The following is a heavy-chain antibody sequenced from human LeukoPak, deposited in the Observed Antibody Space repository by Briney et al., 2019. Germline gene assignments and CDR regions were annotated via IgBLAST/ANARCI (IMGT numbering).Heavy chain of an antibody. CDR1: GFTFSSYD. V-gene: IGHV3-13*04. CDR3: ARRAAAGTGYYFDY. CDR2: IGTAGDT. Sequence: GGSLRLSCAASGFTFSSYDMHWVRQATGKGLEWVSAIGTAGDTYYPGSVKGRFTISRENAKNSLYLQMNSLRAGDTAVYYCARRAAAGTGYYFDYWGQGTLVTVSS. D-gene: IGHD6-13*01. J-gene: IGHJ4*02.